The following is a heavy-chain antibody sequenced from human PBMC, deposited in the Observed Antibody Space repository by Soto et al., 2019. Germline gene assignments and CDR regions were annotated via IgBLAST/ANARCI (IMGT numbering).Heavy chain of an antibody. V-gene: IGHV1-18*01. D-gene: IGHD1-1*01. Sequence: QVHLVQSGAEVKKPGASVKVSCKGSVYAFTTYGITWVRQATGQGREWMGWISAHNGNTNYAQKLQGRVTVTRDTSTSTAYMELRSLRSDDTAVYYCARGRYGDYWGQGALVTVSS. CDR3: ARGRYGDY. CDR1: VYAFTTYG. J-gene: IGHJ4*02. CDR2: ISAHNGNT.